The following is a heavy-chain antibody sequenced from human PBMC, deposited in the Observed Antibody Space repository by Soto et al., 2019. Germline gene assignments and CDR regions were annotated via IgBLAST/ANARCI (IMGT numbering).Heavy chain of an antibody. CDR3: ARVHRPYSSSWRGLGY. CDR2: ISYDGSNK. D-gene: IGHD6-6*01. J-gene: IGHJ4*02. Sequence: QVQLVESGGGVVQPGRSLRLSCAASGFTFSSYAMHWVRQAPGKGLEWVAVISYDGSNKYYADSVKGRFTISRDNSKNTLDLQMNSLRAEDTAVYYCARVHRPYSSSWRGLGYWGQGTLVTVSS. CDR1: GFTFSSYA. V-gene: IGHV3-30-3*01.